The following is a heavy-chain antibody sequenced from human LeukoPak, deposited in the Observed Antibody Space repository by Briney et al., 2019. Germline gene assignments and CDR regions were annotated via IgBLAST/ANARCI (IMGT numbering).Heavy chain of an antibody. V-gene: IGHV1-46*01. J-gene: IGHJ3*02. CDR1: GYTFTSYY. D-gene: IGHD6-13*01. CDR3: ARDRGEIAAAHDAFDI. CDR2: INPSGGST. Sequence: ASVKVSCKASGYTFTSYYMHWVRQAPGQGLEWMGIINPSGGSTSYAQKFQGRVTMTRDTSTSTVYMELSSLRSEDTAVYYCARDRGEIAAAHDAFDIWGQGTMVTVSS.